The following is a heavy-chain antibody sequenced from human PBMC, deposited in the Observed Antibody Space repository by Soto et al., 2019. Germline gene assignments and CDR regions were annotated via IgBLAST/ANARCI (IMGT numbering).Heavy chain of an antibody. D-gene: IGHD1-1*01. V-gene: IGHV1-8*01. CDR1: GYTFTSYD. Sequence: QVQLVQSGAEVKKPGASVKVSCKASGYTFTSYDINWVRQATGQGLEWMGWMNPNSGNTGYAQKFQGRVTMTRNTSTSTAYRELSSLRSEDTAVYYCATGPTWAGNVDYWGQGTLVTVSS. J-gene: IGHJ4*02. CDR2: MNPNSGNT. CDR3: ATGPTWAGNVDY.